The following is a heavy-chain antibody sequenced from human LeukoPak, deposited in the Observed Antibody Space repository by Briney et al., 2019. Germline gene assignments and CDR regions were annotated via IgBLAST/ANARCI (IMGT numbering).Heavy chain of an antibody. CDR3: AREGVRSGYFDY. Sequence: ASVKVSCKASGGTFSSYAISWVRQAPGQGLEWMGGIIPIFGTANYAQKFQGRVTITADESTSTAYMELSSLRSEDTAVYYCAREGVRSGYFDYWGQGTLVTVSS. D-gene: IGHD6-19*01. CDR1: GGTFSSYA. J-gene: IGHJ4*02. V-gene: IGHV1-69*13. CDR2: IIPIFGTA.